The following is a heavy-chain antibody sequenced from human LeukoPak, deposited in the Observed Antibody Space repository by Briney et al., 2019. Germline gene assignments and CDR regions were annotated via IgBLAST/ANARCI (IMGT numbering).Heavy chain of an antibody. J-gene: IGHJ4*02. CDR3: ARQTGSGLFILP. CDR2: IYYSGNT. D-gene: IGHD3/OR15-3a*01. V-gene: IGHV4-39*01. Sequence: SETLSLTCTVSGVSISSSNSYWGWIRQPPGKGLEWIGSIYYSGNTYYNASLKSQVSISIDTSKNQFSLRLTSVSAADTAVYYCARQTGSGLFILPGGQGTLVTVSS. CDR1: GVSISSSNSY.